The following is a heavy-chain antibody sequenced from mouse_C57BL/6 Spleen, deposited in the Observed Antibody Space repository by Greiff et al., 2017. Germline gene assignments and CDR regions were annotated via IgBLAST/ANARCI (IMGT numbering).Heavy chain of an antibody. J-gene: IGHJ2*01. Sequence: QVQLQQPGAELVMPGASVKLSCKASGYTFTSYWMHWVKQRPGQGLEWIGEIDPSDSYTNYNQKFKGKSTLTVDKSSSTASMQLSSLTSEDSAVYYCARWFSRNYFDYWGQGTTLTVSS. CDR1: GYTFTSYW. D-gene: IGHD2-2*01. V-gene: IGHV1-69*01. CDR3: ARWFSRNYFDY. CDR2: IDPSDSYT.